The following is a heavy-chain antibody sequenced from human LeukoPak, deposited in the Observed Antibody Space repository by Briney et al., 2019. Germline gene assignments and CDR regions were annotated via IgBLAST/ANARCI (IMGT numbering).Heavy chain of an antibody. CDR1: GFTFSSYA. CDR3: TTDEGAFDI. V-gene: IGHV3-15*01. Sequence: GGSLRLSCAASGFTFSSYAMSWVRQAPGKGLEWVGRIKSKTDGGTTDYAAPVKGRFTISRDDSKNTLYLQMNSLKAEDTAVYYCTTDEGAFDIWGQGTMVTVSS. CDR2: IKSKTDGGTT. J-gene: IGHJ3*02.